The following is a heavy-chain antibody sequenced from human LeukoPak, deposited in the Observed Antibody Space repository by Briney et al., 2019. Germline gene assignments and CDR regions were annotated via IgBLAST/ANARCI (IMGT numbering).Heavy chain of an antibody. CDR1: GGSISSSSYY. J-gene: IGHJ3*02. CDR3: ARLDDPMMAQLDAFDI. CDR2: IYYSGST. Sequence: PSETLSLTCTVSGGSISSSSYYWGWIRQPPGKGLEWIGSIYYSGSTYYNPSLKRRVTISVDTSKNQFSLRLSSVTAADTAVYYCARLDDPMMAQLDAFDIWGQGTMVTVSS. V-gene: IGHV4-39*01. D-gene: IGHD2-2*01.